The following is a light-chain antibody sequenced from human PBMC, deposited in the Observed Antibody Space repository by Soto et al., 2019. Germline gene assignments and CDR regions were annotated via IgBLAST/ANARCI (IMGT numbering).Light chain of an antibody. Sequence: QSALTQPPSASGSPGQSVTISCTGTSSDVGGHNYVSWYQQYPGKAPKLMIYEVSKRPSGVPDRFSGSKSVNTASLTVSGLQAEDEADYYCSSYAGSPNLIFGGGTQLTVL. J-gene: IGLJ2*01. CDR2: EVS. CDR1: SSDVGGHNY. CDR3: SSYAGSPNLI. V-gene: IGLV2-8*01.